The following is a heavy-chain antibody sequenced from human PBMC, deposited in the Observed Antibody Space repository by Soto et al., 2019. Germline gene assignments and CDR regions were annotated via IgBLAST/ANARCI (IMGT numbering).Heavy chain of an antibody. CDR1: GASISSGDYY. CDR2: IFHSGST. CDR3: VREANWNYEVGNYFDN. Sequence: SETLSLTCTVSGASISSGDYYWSWIRQPPGKGLEWIGYIFHSGSTYYNPSLKSRITLSIDMSNNQFSLNLRSVTAADTAVYYCVREANWNYEVGNYFDNWGQGILVTVYS. J-gene: IGHJ4*02. D-gene: IGHD1-7*01. V-gene: IGHV4-30-4*01.